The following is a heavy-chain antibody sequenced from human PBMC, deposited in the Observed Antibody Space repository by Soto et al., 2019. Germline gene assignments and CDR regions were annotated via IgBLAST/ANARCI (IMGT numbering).Heavy chain of an antibody. CDR1: GFSFSNYS. D-gene: IGHD6-13*01. J-gene: IGHJ5*02. CDR3: ARHPERIAQIGWFDP. V-gene: IGHV3-48*01. Sequence: GGSLRLSCAASGFSFSNYSMNWVRQAPGKGLEWVSYISSSSSTIYYADSVKGRFTISRDNAKNSLYLQMNSLRAEDTAVYYCARHPERIAQIGWFDPWGQGTLVTVSS. CDR2: ISSSSSTI.